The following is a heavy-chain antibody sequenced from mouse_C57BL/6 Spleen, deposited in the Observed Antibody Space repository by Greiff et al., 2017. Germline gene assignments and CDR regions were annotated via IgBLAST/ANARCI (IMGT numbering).Heavy chain of an antibody. CDR3: VGDSCYEYDGGYFDY. CDR2: IRSKSSNYAT. Sequence: GLVQPKGSLKLSCAASGFTFNTYAMHWVRQAPGKGLEWVARIRSKSSNYATYYADSVKDRFTISRDDSQSMLYLQINNLKTEDTARYYGVGDSCYEYDGGYFDYWGQGTTLTVSS. V-gene: IGHV10-3*01. J-gene: IGHJ2*01. D-gene: IGHD2-4*01. CDR1: GFTFNTYA.